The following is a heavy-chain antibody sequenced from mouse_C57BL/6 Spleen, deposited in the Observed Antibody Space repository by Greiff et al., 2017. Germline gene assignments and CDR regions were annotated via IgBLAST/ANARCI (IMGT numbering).Heavy chain of an antibody. D-gene: IGHD3-2*02. V-gene: IGHV1-15*01. CDR2: IDPETGGT. CDR3: TRSPTAQATSFAY. J-gene: IGHJ3*01. Sequence: VKLQESGAELVRPGASVTLSCKASGYTFTDYEMHWVKQTPVHGLEWIGAIDPETGGTAYNQKFKGKAILTADKSSSTAYMELRSLTSEDSAVYYCTRSPTAQATSFAYWGQGTLVTVSA. CDR1: GYTFTDYE.